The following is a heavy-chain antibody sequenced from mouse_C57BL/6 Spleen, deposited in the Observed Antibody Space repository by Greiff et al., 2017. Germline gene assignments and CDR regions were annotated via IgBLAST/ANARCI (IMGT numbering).Heavy chain of an antibody. D-gene: IGHD1-1*01. Sequence: QVQLQQSGAELVRPGASVKMSCKASGYTFTSYNMHWVKQTPRPGLEWIGAIYPGNGDTSYNQTFKGKATLTVDKSSSTAYMPLRSLTSEDSAVYVCERGDDGSPFDVWGTGTTVTVSA. CDR3: ERGDDGSPFDV. CDR2: IYPGNGDT. J-gene: IGHJ1*03. CDR1: GYTFTSYN. V-gene: IGHV1-12*01.